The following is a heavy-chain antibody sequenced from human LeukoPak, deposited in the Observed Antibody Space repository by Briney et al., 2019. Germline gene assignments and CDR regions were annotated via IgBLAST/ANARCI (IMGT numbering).Heavy chain of an antibody. CDR2: ISYDGNNK. CDR1: GFTFSNYG. V-gene: IGHV3-30*18. Sequence: GRSLRLSCAASGFTFSNYGIHWVRQAPGKGLEWVAVISYDGNNKYYADSVKGRFTISRDNSKNTLFLQMNSLRAEDTAVYYCAKGVDYCSGGSCPADYWGPGTLVTVSS. CDR3: AKGVDYCSGGSCPADY. J-gene: IGHJ4*02. D-gene: IGHD2-15*01.